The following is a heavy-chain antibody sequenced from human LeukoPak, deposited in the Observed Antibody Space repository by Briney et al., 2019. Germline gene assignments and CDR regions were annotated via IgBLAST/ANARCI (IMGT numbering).Heavy chain of an antibody. D-gene: IGHD1-7*01. CDR2: MNGEGTTI. V-gene: IGHV3-74*01. CDR1: GLTFRTTW. CDR3: ATARNFRFEY. Sequence: GGSLRLSCATSGLTFRTTWMHWVRQAPGRGLMWVSRMNGEGTTIDYADSVKGRFTVSRDYAKNTLFLQMNNLRTEDTALYFCATARNFRFEYWGQGSLVIVSA. J-gene: IGHJ4*02.